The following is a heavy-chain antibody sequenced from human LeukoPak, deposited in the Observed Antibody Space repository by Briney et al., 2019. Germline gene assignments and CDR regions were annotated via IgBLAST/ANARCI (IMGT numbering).Heavy chain of an antibody. D-gene: IGHD5-12*01. J-gene: IGHJ6*03. V-gene: IGHV3-21*01. CDR3: ARVRGYDSSMDV. Sequence: GGSLRLSCAASGFTFSSYAMSWVRQAPGKGLEWVSSISSSSSYIYYADSVKGRFTISRDNAKNSLYLQMNSLRAEDTAVYYCARVRGYDSSMDVWGKGTTVTVSS. CDR2: ISSSSSYI. CDR1: GFTFSSYA.